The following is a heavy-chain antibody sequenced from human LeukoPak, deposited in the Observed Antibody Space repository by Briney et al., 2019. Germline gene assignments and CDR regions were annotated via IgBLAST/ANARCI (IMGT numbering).Heavy chain of an antibody. D-gene: IGHD5-12*01. Sequence: PSETLSLTCTVSGGSLSTQYWSWLRQPPGKGQEWIGHIYSSGSTSYNPSLKSRVTMSVDTSTNQISLRLSSVTAADTAVYYCARTIRAYRGYDHWYFDVWGRGTLVTVSS. CDR2: IYSSGST. CDR1: GGSLSTQY. V-gene: IGHV4-59*11. J-gene: IGHJ2*01. CDR3: ARTIRAYRGYDHWYFDV.